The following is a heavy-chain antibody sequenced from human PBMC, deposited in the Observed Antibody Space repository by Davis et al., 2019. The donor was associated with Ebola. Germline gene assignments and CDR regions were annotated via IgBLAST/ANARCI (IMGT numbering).Heavy chain of an antibody. CDR1: GGSISTYY. CDR3: ARTAVTNSFYFDY. D-gene: IGHD2-8*01. CDR2: IYSSGTT. J-gene: IGHJ4*02. V-gene: IGHV4-59*01. Sequence: MPSETLSLTCTVSGGSISTYYWSWLRQPPGKGLEWIGYIYSSGTTNYNPSLKSRVTFSVDTSKNHFSLRLNSVTPADTAVYYCARTAVTNSFYFDYWGQGTLVTVSS.